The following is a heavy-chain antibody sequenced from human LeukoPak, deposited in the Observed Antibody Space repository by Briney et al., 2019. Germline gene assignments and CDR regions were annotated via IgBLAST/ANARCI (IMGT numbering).Heavy chain of an antibody. D-gene: IGHD3-22*01. J-gene: IGHJ4*02. CDR2: IYYSGST. V-gene: IGHV4-39*07. CDR3: ARGGAYDSSGSFDY. CDR1: GGSISSTSYY. Sequence: SETLSLTCTVSGGSISSTSYYWGWIRQPPGKGLEWIGSIYYSGSTNYNPSLKSRVTISVDTSKNQFSLKLSSVTAADTAVYWCARGGAYDSSGSFDYWGQGTLVTVSS.